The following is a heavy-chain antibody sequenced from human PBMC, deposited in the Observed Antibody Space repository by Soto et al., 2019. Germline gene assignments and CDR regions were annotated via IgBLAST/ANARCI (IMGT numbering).Heavy chain of an antibody. V-gene: IGHV3-30-3*01. CDR2: ISYDGSNK. CDR3: AREVVVVPAAILQNRHNWLDP. Sequence: GGSLRLSCAASGFTFSSYAMHWVRQAPGKGLEWVAVISYDGSNKYYADSVKGRFTISRDNSKNTLYLQMNSLRAEDTAVYYCAREVVVVPAAILQNRHNWLDPWGQGTLVTVSS. D-gene: IGHD2-2*01. CDR1: GFTFSSYA. J-gene: IGHJ5*02.